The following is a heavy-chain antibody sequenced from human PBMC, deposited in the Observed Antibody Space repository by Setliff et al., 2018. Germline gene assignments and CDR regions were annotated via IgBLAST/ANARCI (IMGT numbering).Heavy chain of an antibody. J-gene: IGHJ6*03. D-gene: IGHD3-16*02. Sequence: GASVKVSCKASGYSFSTYAMSWIRQAPGQGLEWMGWINTNTGNPSYAQGFTGRFVFSLDTSVSTAYLQISSLKPEDTAMYYCARASRFATIVWKGVYYMDVWGKGITVTVSS. CDR1: GYSFSTYA. CDR3: ARASRFATIVWKGVYYMDV. V-gene: IGHV7-4-1*02. CDR2: INTNTGNP.